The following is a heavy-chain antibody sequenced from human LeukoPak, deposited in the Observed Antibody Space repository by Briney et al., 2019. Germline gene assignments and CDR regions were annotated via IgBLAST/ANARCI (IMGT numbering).Heavy chain of an antibody. J-gene: IGHJ4*02. CDR2: PFYVGSP. CDR1: GASITNSAYY. CDR3: ARGEHSVDS. D-gene: IGHD1/OR15-1a*01. Sequence: SETLSLTCNVSGASITNSAYYWGWIRQPPGKGLEWIGTPFYVGSPYYNPSLRSRVTISADTSKNQISLKVASATAADTAVYYCARGEHSVDSWGQGMLVTVSS. V-gene: IGHV4-39*07.